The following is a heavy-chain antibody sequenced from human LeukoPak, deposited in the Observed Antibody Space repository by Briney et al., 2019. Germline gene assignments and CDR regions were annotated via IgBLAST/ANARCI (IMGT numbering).Heavy chain of an antibody. CDR3: ARVQARGHSYGLDNWFDP. J-gene: IGHJ5*02. CDR2: INPNSGGT. CDR1: GYTFTGYY. D-gene: IGHD5-18*01. Sequence: ASVKVSCKASGYTFTGYYMHWVRQAPGQGLEWMGRINPNSGGTNYAQKFQGRVTMTRDTSISTAYMELSRLRSDDTAVYYCARVQARGHSYGLDNWFDPWGQGTLVTVSS. V-gene: IGHV1-2*06.